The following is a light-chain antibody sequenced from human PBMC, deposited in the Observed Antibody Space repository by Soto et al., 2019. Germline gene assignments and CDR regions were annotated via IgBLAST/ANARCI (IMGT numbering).Light chain of an antibody. V-gene: IGKV3-20*01. CDR1: QSVSNNY. Sequence: EIVLTQSPGTLSLSPGERATLPCRASQSVSNNYLAWYQQKPGQAPRLLIYGASNRATGIPDRFSGSGSGTDFTLTISRLEPEDFAVYYCQRYGSSGTFGQGTKVDI. CDR2: GAS. CDR3: QRYGSSGT. J-gene: IGKJ1*01.